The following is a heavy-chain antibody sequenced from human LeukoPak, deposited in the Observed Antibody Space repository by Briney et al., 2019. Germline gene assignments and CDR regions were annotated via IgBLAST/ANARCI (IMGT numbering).Heavy chain of an antibody. J-gene: IGHJ6*02. V-gene: IGHV3-30*18. Sequence: GGSLRLSCAASGFTFSSYGVHWVRQAPGKGLEWVAVISYDGSNKYYADSVKGRFTISRDNSKNTLYLQMNSLRAEDTAVYYCAKEYSSSSGYYGMDVWGQGTTVTVSS. CDR2: ISYDGSNK. CDR1: GFTFSSYG. D-gene: IGHD6-13*01. CDR3: AKEYSSSSGYYGMDV.